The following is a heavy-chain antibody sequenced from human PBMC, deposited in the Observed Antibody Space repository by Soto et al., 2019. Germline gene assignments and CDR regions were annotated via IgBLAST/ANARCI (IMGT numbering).Heavy chain of an antibody. D-gene: IGHD1-20*01. CDR1: GYSIRSGYY. Sequence: PXERLSPSVSVSGYSIRSGYYWGWIRQPPGKGLEWIGSIYHSGSTHYNPSLKSRVTISVDTSKNHFSLRLTSVTAEDTAVYYCARNITGALFDYWGQGALVTVYS. J-gene: IGHJ4*02. CDR2: IYHSGST. V-gene: IGHV4-38-2*02. CDR3: ARNITGALFDY.